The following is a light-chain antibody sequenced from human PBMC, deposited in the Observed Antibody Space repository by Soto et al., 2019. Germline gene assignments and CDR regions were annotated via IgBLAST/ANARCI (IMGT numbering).Light chain of an antibody. CDR1: QSVSSN. V-gene: IGKV3-15*01. CDR3: QQSYSRPRT. Sequence: ERVMTQSPGTLSVSPGEIATLYFRASQSVSSNLAWYQQKPGQAPRLLIYGASSRATGIPARFSGSGSGTEFTLTISSLQPEDFATYFCQQSYSRPRTFGQGTKVDNK. J-gene: IGKJ1*01. CDR2: GAS.